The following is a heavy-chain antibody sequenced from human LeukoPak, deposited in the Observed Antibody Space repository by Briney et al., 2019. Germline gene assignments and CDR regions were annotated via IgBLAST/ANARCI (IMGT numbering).Heavy chain of an antibody. D-gene: IGHD6-19*01. CDR1: GFTFSSYS. CDR3: ARSIAVARFPDY. CDR2: ISSSSSYI. V-gene: IGHV3-21*01. Sequence: GGSLRLSCAASGFTFSSYSMNWVRQAPGKGLEWVSSISSSSSYIYYADSVRGRFTISRDNAKNSPYLQMNSLRAEDTAVYYCARSIAVARFPDYWGQGTLVTVSS. J-gene: IGHJ4*02.